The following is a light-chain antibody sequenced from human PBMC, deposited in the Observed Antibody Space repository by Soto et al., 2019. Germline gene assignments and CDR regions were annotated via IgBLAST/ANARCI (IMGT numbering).Light chain of an antibody. V-gene: IGLV2-14*03. CDR3: SSFTSNRIYV. Sequence: QSVLTQPTSVSGSPGQSITISCTGNHNDIGTYDYVSWYQQHPGRAPSLLIYGVTTRPSGISDRFSASKSGLTASLTISGLQPEDEADYYCSSFTSNRIYVFGPGTKVTVL. CDR1: HNDIGTYDY. CDR2: GVT. J-gene: IGLJ1*01.